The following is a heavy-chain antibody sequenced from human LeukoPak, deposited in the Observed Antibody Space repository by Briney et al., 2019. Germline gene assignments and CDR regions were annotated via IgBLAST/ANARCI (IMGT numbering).Heavy chain of an antibody. J-gene: IGHJ5*02. V-gene: IGHV3-74*01. CDR2: INGDGSTT. CDR3: TRRVDATRWYDP. Sequence: PGGSLRLSCAVSGCTFSTYWMHWVRQAPGEGLVWVSRINGDGSTTNYADSVKGRFTISRDNAKNTLYLQMNSLRAEDTAVYYCTRRVDATRWYDPWGQGTLVTVYS. CDR1: GCTFSTYW. D-gene: IGHD2-15*01.